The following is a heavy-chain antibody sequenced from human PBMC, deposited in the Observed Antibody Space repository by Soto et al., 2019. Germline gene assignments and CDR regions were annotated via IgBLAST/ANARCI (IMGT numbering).Heavy chain of an antibody. Sequence: GGSLRLSCATSGFTFSSYAMSWVRQAPGKGLEWVSRINSDGSSTSYADYVKGRFTISRDNAKNTLYLQMNSLRAEDTAVYFCARDRNYGDYPLDNYMDVWGKGTTVTVSS. J-gene: IGHJ6*03. V-gene: IGHV3-74*01. D-gene: IGHD4-17*01. CDR1: GFTFSSYA. CDR2: INSDGSST. CDR3: ARDRNYGDYPLDNYMDV.